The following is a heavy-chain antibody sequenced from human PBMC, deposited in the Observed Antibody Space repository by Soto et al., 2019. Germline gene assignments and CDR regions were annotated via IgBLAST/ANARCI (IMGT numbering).Heavy chain of an antibody. J-gene: IGHJ4*02. V-gene: IGHV4-4*02. D-gene: IGHD4-17*01. CDR3: ATWSYSDLFYFGS. CDR1: GDSISSGVW. Sequence: PSETLSLTCAVTGDSISSGVWLSWVRQPPGKGLEWIGEVFHSGNTNYSPSLKSRVTISVDTSKNQFSLKMTSVTAADTAVYYCATWSYSDLFYFGSWGQGALVTVSS. CDR2: VFHSGNT.